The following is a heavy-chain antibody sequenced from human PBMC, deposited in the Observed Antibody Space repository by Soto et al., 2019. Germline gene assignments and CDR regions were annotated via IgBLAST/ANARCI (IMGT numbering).Heavy chain of an antibody. CDR2: IYPGDSDT. D-gene: IGHD3-22*01. CDR1: GYSFTSYW. V-gene: IGHV5-51*01. J-gene: IGHJ3*02. CDR3: ASLNYYDSSGYGPDAFDI. Sequence: GESLKISCKGSGYSFTSYWIGWVRQMPGKGLEWMGIIYPGDSDTRYSPSFQGQVTISADKSISAAYLQWSSLKASDTAMYYCASLNYYDSSGYGPDAFDIWGQGTMVTVSS.